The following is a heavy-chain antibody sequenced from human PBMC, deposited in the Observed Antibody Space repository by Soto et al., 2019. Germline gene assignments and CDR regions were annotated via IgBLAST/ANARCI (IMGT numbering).Heavy chain of an antibody. Sequence: QAQLAQSGAEVKKPGASVNISCKASGYTFTNYSFIWVRQAPGHGLEWVGWISPYNGKTEYAQKFQGRVTMTRDKPTSTAYMELRSLRSDDTAVYYCARDIYGGNCCDAFDIWGQATMVTVSS. D-gene: IGHD2-15*01. J-gene: IGHJ3*02. V-gene: IGHV1-18*01. CDR2: ISPYNGKT. CDR1: GYTFTNYS. CDR3: ARDIYGGNCCDAFDI.